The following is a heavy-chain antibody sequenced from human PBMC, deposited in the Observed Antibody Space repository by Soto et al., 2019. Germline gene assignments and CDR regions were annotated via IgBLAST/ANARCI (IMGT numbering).Heavy chain of an antibody. CDR2: MNPNSGNT. Sequence: AELSVSCKASGYTFTSYDINWVRQATGQGLEWMGWMNPNSGNTGYAQKVQGRVTMTRNTSISTAYMELSSLRSEDTAVYYCATRQGGPVDTAMVSSWGQGTLVIVS. CDR3: ATRQGGPVDTAMVSS. V-gene: IGHV1-8*01. J-gene: IGHJ5*02. D-gene: IGHD5-18*01. CDR1: GYTFTSYD.